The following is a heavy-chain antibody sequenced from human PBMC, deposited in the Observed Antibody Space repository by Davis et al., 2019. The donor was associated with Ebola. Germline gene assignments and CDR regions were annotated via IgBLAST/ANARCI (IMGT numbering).Heavy chain of an antibody. J-gene: IGHJ4*02. CDR1: GYTFTSYD. D-gene: IGHD3-3*01. CDR2: MNPNSGNT. Sequence: ASVKVSCKASGYTFTSYDINWVRQATGQGLEWMGWMNPNSGNTGYAQKFQGRVTITRNTSISTAYMELSSLRSEDTAVYYCARGAPDFWSGYYFYPPFDYWGQGTLVTVSS. CDR3: ARGAPDFWSGYYFYPPFDY. V-gene: IGHV1-8*03.